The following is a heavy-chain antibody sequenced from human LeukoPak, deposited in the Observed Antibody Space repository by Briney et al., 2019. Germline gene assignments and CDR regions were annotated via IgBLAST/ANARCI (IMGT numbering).Heavy chain of an antibody. CDR2: INPNSGGT. J-gene: IGHJ4*02. Sequence: ASVKVSCKASGYIFTGHHVHWVRQVPGQGLEWLGWINPNSGGTNYAQTFKGRVAMTSDTSISTAYMELSRLRSDDTAVYYCARESSSGWLDYWGQGTLVTVSS. CDR3: ARESSSGWLDY. V-gene: IGHV1-2*02. CDR1: GYIFTGHH. D-gene: IGHD6-19*01.